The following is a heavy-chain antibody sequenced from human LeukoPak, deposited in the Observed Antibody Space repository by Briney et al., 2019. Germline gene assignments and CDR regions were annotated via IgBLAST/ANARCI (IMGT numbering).Heavy chain of an antibody. CDR1: GFTVSNNY. V-gene: IGHV3-53*01. Sequence: GGSLRLSCAASGFTVSNNYTNWVRQAPGKGLEWVSVITSGGGTYYADSVWGRFTISRDNSENTLSLQMNSLRAEDTAVYYCARGAWDWGQGTLVTVSS. CDR3: ARGAWD. CDR2: ITSGGGT. J-gene: IGHJ4*02.